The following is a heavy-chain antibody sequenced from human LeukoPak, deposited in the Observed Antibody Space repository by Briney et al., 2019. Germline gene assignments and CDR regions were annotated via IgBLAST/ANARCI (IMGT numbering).Heavy chain of an antibody. V-gene: IGHV1-2*06. Sequence: ASVKVSCQASGGTFSSYAISWVRQAPGQGLEWMGRINPNSGGTNYAQKFQGRVTMTRDTSISTAYMELSRLRSDDTAVYYCARDPNGIVIISPYWFDPWGQGTLVTVSS. J-gene: IGHJ5*02. D-gene: IGHD3-22*01. CDR3: ARDPNGIVIISPYWFDP. CDR2: INPNSGGT. CDR1: GGTFSSYA.